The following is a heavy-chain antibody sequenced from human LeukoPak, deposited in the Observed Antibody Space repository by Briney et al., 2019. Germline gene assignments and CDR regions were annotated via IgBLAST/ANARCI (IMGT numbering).Heavy chain of an antibody. J-gene: IGHJ4*02. CDR2: IYYSGST. CDR3: ARSADFWSGTPSYFDY. D-gene: IGHD3-3*01. Sequence: SETLSLTCTVSGGSISSYYWSWIRQPPGKGLEWIGYIYYSGSTNYNPSLKSRVTISVDTSKNQFSLKLSSVTAADTAVYYCARSADFWSGTPSYFDYWGQGTPVTASS. CDR1: GGSISSYY. V-gene: IGHV4-59*01.